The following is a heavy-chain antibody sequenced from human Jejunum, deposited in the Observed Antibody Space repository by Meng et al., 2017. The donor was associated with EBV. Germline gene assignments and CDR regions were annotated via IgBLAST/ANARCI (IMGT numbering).Heavy chain of an antibody. D-gene: IGHD3-16*02. J-gene: IGHJ4*02. CDR1: RGSFSGYY. CDR3: ARVAFSYTTRSLDS. CDR2: INHSGST. V-gene: IGHV4-34*02. Sequence: QVQLQQWGQGLLKPSETLSLTCAVCRGSFSGYYWSWIRQHPGKGLEWIGEINHSGSTNYNPSLRSRVTISVETSKNQFSLRLNSVTAADTAVYYCARVAFSYTTRSLDSWGQGTLVTVSS.